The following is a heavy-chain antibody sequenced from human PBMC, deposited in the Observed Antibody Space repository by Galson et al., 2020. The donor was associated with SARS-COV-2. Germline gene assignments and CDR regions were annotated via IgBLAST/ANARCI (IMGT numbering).Heavy chain of an antibody. D-gene: IGHD5-18*01. V-gene: IGHV3-23*01. Sequence: GESLKISCAASGFTFSNYAMSWVRQAPGKGLEWVSVISGGGSAYYADSAKGRFTISRDSSKKTLYLQMNSLRAEDTALYYCAKTGYSYGKGGYTSDAFEIWGQGTMVTVSS. CDR1: GFTFSNYA. CDR2: ISGGGSA. J-gene: IGHJ3*02. CDR3: AKTGYSYGKGGYTSDAFEI.